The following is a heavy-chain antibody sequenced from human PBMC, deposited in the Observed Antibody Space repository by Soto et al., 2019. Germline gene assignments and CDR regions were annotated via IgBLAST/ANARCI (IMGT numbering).Heavy chain of an antibody. J-gene: IGHJ4*02. CDR1: GFTFSSYS. D-gene: IGHD4-17*01. V-gene: IGHV3-21*01. CDR2: ISSSSSYI. CDR3: ARVRHDYGER. Sequence: EVQLVESGGGLVKPGGSLRLSCAASGFTFSSYSMTWVRQAPGKGLEWVSSISSSSSYIYYADSVKGRFTISRDNAKNSLYLQMNSLRAEDTAVYYCARVRHDYGERWGQGTLVTVSS.